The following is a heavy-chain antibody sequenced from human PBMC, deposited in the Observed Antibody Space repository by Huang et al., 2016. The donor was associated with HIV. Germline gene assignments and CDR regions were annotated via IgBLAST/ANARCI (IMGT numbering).Heavy chain of an antibody. CDR3: ARGDYGDYVGIDY. D-gene: IGHD4-17*01. J-gene: IGHJ4*02. CDR1: GFTFSGYA. V-gene: IGHV3-30*19. Sequence: QVHLMESGGGVVQPGKSLRLSCPTSGFTFSGYAVHWVRQTPGKGLEWVAVISLDGCTKYYADSVKGRFIISRDNSKKTLYVQMNSLRAEDTAVYYCARGDYGDYVGIDYWGQGTLVTVSS. CDR2: ISLDGCTK.